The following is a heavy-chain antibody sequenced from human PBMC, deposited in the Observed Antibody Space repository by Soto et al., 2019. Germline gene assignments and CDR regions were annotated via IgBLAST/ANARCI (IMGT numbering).Heavy chain of an antibody. Sequence: GGSLRLSCAASGYTSGSYWMNWVRQPPGKGLEWVANIKVDGSEQYYADSVKGRVTISSDTTKNSLYLQMHSLTDGDTAMYYCARAPHGMDGWGRGTTVTVSS. CDR3: ARAPHGMDG. V-gene: IGHV3-7*03. CDR1: GYTSGSYW. CDR2: IKVDGSEQ. J-gene: IGHJ6*02.